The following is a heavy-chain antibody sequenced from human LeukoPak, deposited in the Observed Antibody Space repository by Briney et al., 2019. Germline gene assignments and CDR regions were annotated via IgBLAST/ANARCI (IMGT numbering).Heavy chain of an antibody. D-gene: IGHD4-17*01. CDR1: GGSISSGGYY. Sequence: SETLSLTCTVSGGSISSGGYYWSWIRQHPGKGLEWIGYIYYSGSSYYNPSLKSRVTISVDTSKNQFSLKLSSVTAADTAVYYCAGGERNLYYYYGMDVWGQGTTVTVSS. CDR2: IYYSGSS. V-gene: IGHV4-31*03. CDR3: AGGERNLYYYYGMDV. J-gene: IGHJ6*02.